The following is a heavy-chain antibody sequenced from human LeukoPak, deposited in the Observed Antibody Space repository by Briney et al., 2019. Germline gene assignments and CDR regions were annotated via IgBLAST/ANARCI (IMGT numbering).Heavy chain of an antibody. CDR3: ARGPAKNWFDP. CDR2: INHSEST. Sequence: KSSETLSLTCAVYGGSFSGYYWSWIRQPPGKGLEWIGEINHSESTNYNPSLKSRVTISVDTSKNQFSLKLSSVTAADTAVYYCARGPAKNWFDPWGQGTLVTVSS. V-gene: IGHV4-34*01. CDR1: GGSFSGYY. J-gene: IGHJ5*02.